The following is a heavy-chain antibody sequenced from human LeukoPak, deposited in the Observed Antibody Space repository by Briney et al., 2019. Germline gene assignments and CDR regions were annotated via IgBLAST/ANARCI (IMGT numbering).Heavy chain of an antibody. CDR2: ISISSTYI. V-gene: IGHV3-21*01. J-gene: IGHJ4*02. CDR3: ASGIYYASVHTWSPV. Sequence: GSLRLSCAASGFTFSSYSMNWVRQAPGKGLEWVSSISISSTYIYYTDSVKGRFTISRDDASNSLDLQMNSLRAEDTAVYYCASGIYYASVHTWSPVWGQGTLVTVSS. CDR1: GFTFSSYS. D-gene: IGHD3-10*01.